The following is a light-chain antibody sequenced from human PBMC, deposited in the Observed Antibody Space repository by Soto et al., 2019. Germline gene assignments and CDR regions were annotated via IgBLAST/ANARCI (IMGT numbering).Light chain of an antibody. Sequence: IQLTQSPSSLSASVGDRVTITCRASQGISSYLAWYQQKPGKAPKLLIYAASTLQSGVPSRFSGSGSGTDFTLNISSLQPEEFATYYCRQLNSYPPTFCGGTKVEIK. J-gene: IGKJ4*01. V-gene: IGKV1-9*01. CDR1: QGISSY. CDR3: RQLNSYPPT. CDR2: AAS.